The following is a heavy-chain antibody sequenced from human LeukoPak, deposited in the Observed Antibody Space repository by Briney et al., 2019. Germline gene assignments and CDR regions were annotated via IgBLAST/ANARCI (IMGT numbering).Heavy chain of an antibody. V-gene: IGHV3-49*04. J-gene: IGHJ3*02. CDR1: GYTFTSCS. CDR2: IRSKAYGGTT. CDR3: TRQAFDI. Sequence: SCKASGYTFTSCSINWVRQAPGQGLEWVGFIRSKAYGGTTEYAASVKGRFTISRDDSKSIAYLQMNSLKTEDTAVYYCTRQAFDIWGQGTMVTVSS.